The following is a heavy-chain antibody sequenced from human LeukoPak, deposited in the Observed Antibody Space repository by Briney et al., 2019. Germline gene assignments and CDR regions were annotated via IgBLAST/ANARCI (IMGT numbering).Heavy chain of an antibody. CDR3: ARRRYQLHRRYFDL. Sequence: SETLSLTCAVYGGSFSGYYWSWIRQPPGKGLGWIGEINHSGSTNYNPSLKSRVTISVDTSKNQFSLKLSSVTAADTTIYYCARRRYQLHRRYFDLWGRGTLVTVSS. J-gene: IGHJ2*01. CDR2: INHSGST. V-gene: IGHV4-34*01. CDR1: GGSFSGYY. D-gene: IGHD2-2*01.